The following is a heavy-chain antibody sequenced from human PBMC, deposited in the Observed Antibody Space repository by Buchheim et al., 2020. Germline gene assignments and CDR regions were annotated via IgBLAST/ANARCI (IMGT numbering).Heavy chain of an antibody. Sequence: VQLVESGGGLVQPGGSLRLSCAASGFTFSTFSMNWVRQAPGKGLEWLSYISDSGDVIYYADSVRGRFTISRDIAKNTLFLQMNSLRDEDTAVYYCARRFDSWGQGTL. CDR2: ISDSGDVI. J-gene: IGHJ5*01. CDR3: ARRFDS. V-gene: IGHV3-48*02. CDR1: GFTFSTFS.